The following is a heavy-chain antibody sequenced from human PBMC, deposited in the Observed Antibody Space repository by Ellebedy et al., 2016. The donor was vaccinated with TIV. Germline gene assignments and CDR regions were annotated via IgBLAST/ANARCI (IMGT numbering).Heavy chain of an antibody. CDR3: AKDEGFFVGASDY. CDR1: GFTFSSYA. Sequence: GESLKITXAASGFTFSSYAMTWIRQAPGKGLEWVSTITDVGGAAYYGDSVKGRFTISRDNSKNTLYLQMNSLRAEDTATYYCAKDEGFFVGASDYWGQGTPVTVSS. CDR2: ITDVGGAA. J-gene: IGHJ4*02. D-gene: IGHD1-26*01. V-gene: IGHV3-23*01.